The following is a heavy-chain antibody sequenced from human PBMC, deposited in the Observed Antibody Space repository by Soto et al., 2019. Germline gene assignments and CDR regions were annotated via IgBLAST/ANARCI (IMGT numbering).Heavy chain of an antibody. V-gene: IGHV4-31*03. D-gene: IGHD3-10*01. J-gene: IGHJ4*02. Sequence: QVQLQESGPGLVKPSQTLSLTCTVSSGSITSGGYYWSWIRQLPGKVLEYIGYIYHSGSTYYNRSLKSRLTISVDTSKNQFSLKLTSVTAAETAVYHCARDPVGVPYGYFAYWGQGTPVIVSS. CDR1: SGSITSGGYY. CDR3: ARDPVGVPYGYFAY. CDR2: IYHSGST.